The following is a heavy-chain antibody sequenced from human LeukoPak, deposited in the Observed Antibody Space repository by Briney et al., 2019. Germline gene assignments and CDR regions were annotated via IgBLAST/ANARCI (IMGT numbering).Heavy chain of an antibody. V-gene: IGHV4-30-2*01. CDR3: AREGNYYDNYGTTSDFDY. CDR2: IYHSGST. Sequence: SETLSLTCTVSGGSISSGGYYWSWIRQPPGKGLEWIGYIYHSGSTHYNPSLKSRVTISVDRSKNQFSLKLSSVTAADTAVYYCAREGNYYDNYGTTSDFDYWGQGTLVTVSS. J-gene: IGHJ4*02. CDR1: GGSISSGGYY. D-gene: IGHD3-22*01.